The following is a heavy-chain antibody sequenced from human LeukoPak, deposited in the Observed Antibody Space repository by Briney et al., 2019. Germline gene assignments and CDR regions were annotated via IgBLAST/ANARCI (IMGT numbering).Heavy chain of an antibody. V-gene: IGHV4-59*12. CDR2: IYYTGNT. CDR3: ARDRPGP. Sequence: KPSETLSLTCTVSGGSISNYYWNWIRQPPGKGLEWIGYIYYTGNTNYNPSLKSRVTVSVDTSKNQFSLKLSSVTAADTAVYYCARDRPGPWGQGTMVTVSS. J-gene: IGHJ3*01. CDR1: GGSISNYY. D-gene: IGHD3-10*01.